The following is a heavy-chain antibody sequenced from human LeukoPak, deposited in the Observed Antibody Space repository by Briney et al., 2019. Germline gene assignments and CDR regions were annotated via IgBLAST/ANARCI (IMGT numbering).Heavy chain of an antibody. J-gene: IGHJ4*02. D-gene: IGHD6-19*01. V-gene: IGHV1-2*02. CDR2: INPNSGGT. CDR1: GYTFTGYY. CDR3: ARDMISSGWYSALGY. Sequence: ASVKVSCKASGYTFTGYYMLWVRQAPGQGLEWMGWINPNSGGTNYAQKFQGRVTMTRDTSISTAYMELSRLRSDDTAVYYCARDMISSGWYSALGYWGQGTLVTVSS.